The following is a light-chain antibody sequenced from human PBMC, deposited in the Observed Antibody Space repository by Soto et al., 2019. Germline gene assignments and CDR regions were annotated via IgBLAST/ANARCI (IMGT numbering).Light chain of an antibody. CDR2: GAS. J-gene: IGKJ1*01. CDR3: QQYINWART. V-gene: IGKV3-15*01. CDR1: ESVGSN. Sequence: ETVMTQSPATLSVSPGERATLSCRASESVGSNLAWYQHKFGQAPSLLIYGASTRATGIPARFSGSGSGTEFTLTISSLQSEDFAVYYCQQYINWARTFGQGTKVEIK.